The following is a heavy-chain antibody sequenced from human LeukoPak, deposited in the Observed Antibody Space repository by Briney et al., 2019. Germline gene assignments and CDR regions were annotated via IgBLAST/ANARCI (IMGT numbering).Heavy chain of an antibody. J-gene: IGHJ5*02. CDR1: GFTFSSYA. D-gene: IGHD2-2*01. V-gene: IGHV3-30-3*01. Sequence: GGSLRLSCAASGFTFSSYAMHWVRQAPGKGLEWVAVISYDGGNKYYADSVKGRFTISRDNSKNTLYLQMNSLRAEDTAVYYCARGGADCSSTSCYVGGNGGNPWGQGTLVTVSS. CDR2: ISYDGGNK. CDR3: ARGGADCSSTSCYVGGNGGNP.